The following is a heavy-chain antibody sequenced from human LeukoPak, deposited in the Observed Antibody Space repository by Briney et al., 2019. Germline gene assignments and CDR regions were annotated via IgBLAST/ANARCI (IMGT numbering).Heavy chain of an antibody. D-gene: IGHD4-23*01. Sequence: ASVKVSCKASGGTFSSYTIGWVRQAPGQGLEWMGRIIPILGIANYAQKFQGRVTITADKSTSTAYMELSSLRSEDTAVYYCARGYVGGNSRDAFDIWGQGTMVTVSS. J-gene: IGHJ3*02. CDR2: IIPILGIA. CDR1: GGTFSSYT. V-gene: IGHV1-69*02. CDR3: ARGYVGGNSRDAFDI.